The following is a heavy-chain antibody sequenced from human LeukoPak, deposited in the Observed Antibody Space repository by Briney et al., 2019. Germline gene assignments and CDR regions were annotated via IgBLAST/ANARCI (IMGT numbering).Heavy chain of an antibody. CDR3: AKEPTGDKSFDS. CDR2: RFYRGDT. V-gene: IGHV4/OR15-8*02. Sequence: GSLRLSCVASGFTFSDAWMSWVRQAPGKGLEWIGTRFYRGDTYYNPSLKSRVTISIDMSENQVSLKLSFVTAADTALYYCAKEPTGDKSFDSWGQGTLVTVSS. J-gene: IGHJ4*02. CDR1: GFTFSDAW. D-gene: IGHD7-27*01.